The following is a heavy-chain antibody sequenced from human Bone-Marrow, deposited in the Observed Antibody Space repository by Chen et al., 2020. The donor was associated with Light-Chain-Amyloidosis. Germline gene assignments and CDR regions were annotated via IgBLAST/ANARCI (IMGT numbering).Heavy chain of an antibody. CDR3: ARMFGFCSGGSCYSAYFDY. D-gene: IGHD2-15*01. V-gene: IGHV4-39*01. J-gene: IGHJ4*02. Sequence: QLQLQESGPGLVRPSETLSLTCTVSGGSLSINSYYWGWIRQPPGKGLEWIGSMSYSGSTYYSPSLKSRVTISVDTPKNQFSLRLNSVTAADTALYYCARMFGFCSGGSCYSAYFDYWGQGALVTVSS. CDR2: MSYSGST. CDR1: GGSLSINSYY.